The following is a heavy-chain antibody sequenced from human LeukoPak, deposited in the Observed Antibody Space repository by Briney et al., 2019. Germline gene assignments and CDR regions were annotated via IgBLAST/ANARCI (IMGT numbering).Heavy chain of an antibody. J-gene: IGHJ6*04. CDR1: GYSFTSYW. CDR2: IDPSDSYT. CDR3: ARHLNHYGSGSYGYYYGMDV. Sequence: GESLKISCKGSGYSFTSYWISWVRQMPGKGLEWMGRIDPSDSYTNYSPSFQGHVTISADESISTAYLQWSSLKASDTAMYYCARHLNHYGSGSYGYYYGMDVWGKGTTVTVSS. V-gene: IGHV5-10-1*01. D-gene: IGHD3-10*01.